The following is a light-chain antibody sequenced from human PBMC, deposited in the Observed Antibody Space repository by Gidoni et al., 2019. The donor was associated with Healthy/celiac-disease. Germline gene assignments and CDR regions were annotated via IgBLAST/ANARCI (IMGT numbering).Light chain of an antibody. Sequence: EIVMTQSPSIPAGSPGQPSTLSSSACQSVSSNLAWYQQKPGQAPRLLIYGASTRATGIPARYSGSGCGTEFTLTISSLQSEDVEVYYCQQYNNWPGRFTFGHXTKVDIK. CDR3: QQYNNWPGRFT. J-gene: IGKJ3*01. CDR2: GAS. CDR1: QSVSSN. V-gene: IGKV3-15*01.